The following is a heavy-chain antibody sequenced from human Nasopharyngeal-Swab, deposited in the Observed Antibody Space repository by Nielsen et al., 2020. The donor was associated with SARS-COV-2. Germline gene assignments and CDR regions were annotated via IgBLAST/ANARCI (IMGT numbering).Heavy chain of an antibody. CDR1: GGSMNTDGYY. CDR2: IYYRGDT. CDR3: ARVRPGAFYYYGMDV. V-gene: IGHV4-31*03. Sequence: SETLSLTCSVSGGSMNTDGYYWSWIRPYPGKGLEWIGYIYYRGDTHYNPSLKSRVSMSLDTSKKQLSLKLGSVTVADTAVYYCARVRPGAFYYYGMDVWGQGTTVTVSS. J-gene: IGHJ6*02. D-gene: IGHD1-26*01.